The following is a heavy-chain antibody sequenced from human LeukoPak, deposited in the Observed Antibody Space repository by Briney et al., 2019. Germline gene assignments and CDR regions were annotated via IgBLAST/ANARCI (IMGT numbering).Heavy chain of an antibody. CDR2: IYYSGST. CDR1: GGSISSSSYY. Sequence: SGPGLVKPSETLSLTCTVSGGSISSSSYYWGWIRQPPGKGLEWIGSIYYSGSTYYNPSLKSRVTISVDTSKNQFSLKLSSVTAADTAVYYCASLPCGSTSCYGGFDYWGQGTLVTVSS. D-gene: IGHD2-2*01. J-gene: IGHJ4*02. CDR3: ASLPCGSTSCYGGFDY. V-gene: IGHV4-39*01.